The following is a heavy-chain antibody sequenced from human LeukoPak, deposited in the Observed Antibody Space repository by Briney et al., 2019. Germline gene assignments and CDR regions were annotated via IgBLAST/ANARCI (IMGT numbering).Heavy chain of an antibody. CDR1: GYTFTSYY. Sequence: ASVKVSCKASGYTFTSYYMHWVRQAPGQGLEWMGWINPNSGGTNYAQKFQGRVTMTRDTSISTAYMELSRLRSDDTAVYYCARTDYYDSSGYYTNDYWGQGTLVTVSS. D-gene: IGHD3-22*01. CDR2: INPNSGGT. CDR3: ARTDYYDSSGYYTNDY. J-gene: IGHJ4*02. V-gene: IGHV1-2*02.